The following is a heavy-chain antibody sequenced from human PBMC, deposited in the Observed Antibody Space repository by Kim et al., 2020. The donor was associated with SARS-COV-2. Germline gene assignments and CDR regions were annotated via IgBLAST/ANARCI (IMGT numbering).Heavy chain of an antibody. CDR3: AKETPLEQGFIYFDY. V-gene: IGHV3-23*01. D-gene: IGHD3-3*01. Sequence: DSAKGRFTIARDNSKNTLYLHMNSLRAEDTAVYYCAKETPLEQGFIYFDYWGQGALVTVSS. J-gene: IGHJ4*02.